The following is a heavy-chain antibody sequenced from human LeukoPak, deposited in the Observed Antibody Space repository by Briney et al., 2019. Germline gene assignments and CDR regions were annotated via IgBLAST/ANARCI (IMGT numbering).Heavy chain of an antibody. D-gene: IGHD2-15*01. J-gene: IGHJ4*02. CDR1: GFTFCSYS. CDR3: ARDNQYCSGGSCYPGFFDY. Sequence: GGSLRLSCAASGFTFCSYSMNWVRQAPGKGMEWVSYISSSSSTIYYADSVKGRFTISRDNAKNSLYLQMNSLRAEDTAVYYCARDNQYCSGGSCYPGFFDYWGQGTLVTVSS. CDR2: ISSSSSTI. V-gene: IGHV3-48*01.